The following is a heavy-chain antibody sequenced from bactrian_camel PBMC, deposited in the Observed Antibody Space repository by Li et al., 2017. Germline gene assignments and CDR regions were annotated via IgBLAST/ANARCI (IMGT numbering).Heavy chain of an antibody. V-gene: IGHV3-3*01. CDR1: GPSSNC. CDR3: AARPGTVGCSFPPDRWTY. Sequence: HVQLVESGGGSVQAGGSLRLTCVASGPSSNCMGWFRQIPGNKRGGVAAIGLYIGGNKTRYAGSVKGRFTISQDNAKNTVYLQMNSLAPEDTGMYYCAARPGTVGCSFPPDRWTYWGQGTQVTVS. CDR2: IGLYIGGNKT. D-gene: IGHD3*01. J-gene: IGHJ4*01.